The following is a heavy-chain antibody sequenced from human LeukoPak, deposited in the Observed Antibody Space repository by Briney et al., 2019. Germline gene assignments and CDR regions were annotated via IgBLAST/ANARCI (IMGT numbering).Heavy chain of an antibody. CDR2: ISYDGSNK. CDR1: GFTFSSYG. Sequence: GGSLRLSCAASGFTFSSYGMHWVRQAPGKGLEWVAVISYDGSNKYYADSVKGRFTISRDNSKNTLYLQMNSLRAEDTAVYYCAKREAFHIWGQGTMVTVSS. CDR3: AKREAFHI. V-gene: IGHV3-30*18. J-gene: IGHJ3*02.